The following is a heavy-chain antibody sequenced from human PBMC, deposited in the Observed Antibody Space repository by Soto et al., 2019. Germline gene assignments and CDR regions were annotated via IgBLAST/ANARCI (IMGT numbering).Heavy chain of an antibody. D-gene: IGHD5-12*01. CDR3: AKGGPTFLNWFGP. J-gene: IGHJ5*02. V-gene: IGHV3-23*01. Sequence: LXLACAASAFTFSSYAMNWVRQAPGKGLEWISVISNSGHSAYYADSVKGRFTISRDNSKNTLYLQIKSLRAEDTAAYYCAKGGPTFLNWFGPWGQGTLVTVSS. CDR2: ISNSGHSA. CDR1: AFTFSSYA.